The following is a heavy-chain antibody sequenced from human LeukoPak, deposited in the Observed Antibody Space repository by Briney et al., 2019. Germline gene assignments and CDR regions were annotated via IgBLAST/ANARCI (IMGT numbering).Heavy chain of an antibody. D-gene: IGHD6-13*01. CDR3: ARDSGPAGYSSSY. J-gene: IGHJ4*02. Sequence: SETLSLTCTVSGGSISSYYWSWIRQPPGDGLEWIGCIYYSGSTNYNPSLKSRVTISVDTSKNQFSLKLSSVTAADTVVYYCARDSGPAGYSSSYWGQGTLVTVSS. CDR2: IYYSGST. V-gene: IGHV4-59*01. CDR1: GGSISSYY.